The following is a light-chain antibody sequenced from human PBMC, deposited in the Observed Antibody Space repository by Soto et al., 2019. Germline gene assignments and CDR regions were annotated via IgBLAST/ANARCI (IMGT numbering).Light chain of an antibody. CDR3: QQRSNWPPT. J-gene: IGKJ3*01. Sequence: DIVLTQSPATLSLSPGERATLSCRASQRVSSYLAWYQQKPGQAPRLLIYDASTRATGIPARFSGSGSGTDFTLTITSLEPEDFAVYYCQQRSNWPPTFGQGTKVDIK. V-gene: IGKV3-11*01. CDR1: QRVSSY. CDR2: DAS.